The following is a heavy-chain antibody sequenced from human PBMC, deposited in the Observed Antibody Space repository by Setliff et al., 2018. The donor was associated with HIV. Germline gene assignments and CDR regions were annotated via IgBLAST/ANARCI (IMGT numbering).Heavy chain of an antibody. CDR2: IFPGDSET. CDR1: GYSFPNDW. Sequence: PGESLKISCKDSGYSFPNDWIGWVRQMPGKGLEWVAIIFPGDSETRYSPSFEGRVTISADRSINTVYLQWSSLRASDTAIYYCTRHGFERKSPYNWFDSWGQGTLVTVS. CDR3: TRHGFERKSPYNWFDS. J-gene: IGHJ5*01. V-gene: IGHV5-51*01. D-gene: IGHD3-16*01.